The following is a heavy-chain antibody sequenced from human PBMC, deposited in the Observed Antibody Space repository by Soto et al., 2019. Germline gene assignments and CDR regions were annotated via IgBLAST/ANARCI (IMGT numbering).Heavy chain of an antibody. CDR2: IVVGSGNT. CDR3: AAGSAWFGELFLDY. V-gene: IGHV1-58*01. Sequence: ASVKVSCKASGFTFTSSAVQWVRQARGQRLEWIGWIVVGSGNTNYAQKFQERVTITRDMSTSTAYMELSSLRSEDTAVYYCAAGSAWFGELFLDYWGQGTLVTVSS. J-gene: IGHJ4*02. CDR1: GFTFTSSA. D-gene: IGHD3-10*01.